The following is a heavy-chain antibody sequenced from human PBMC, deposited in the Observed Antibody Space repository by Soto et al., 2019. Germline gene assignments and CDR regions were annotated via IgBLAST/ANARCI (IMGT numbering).Heavy chain of an antibody. Sequence: SETLSLTCSVSGGPISSSSYYWGWIRQAPGKGLELLATIYYTGYTYHNPSLKSHVTISVDTSKDQFSLELTSVTAADTALYYCARSAIATHWFFDLWGRGTLVTVSS. CDR3: ARSAIATHWFFDL. CDR2: IYYTGYT. D-gene: IGHD5-18*01. V-gene: IGHV4-39*01. CDR1: GGPISSSSYY. J-gene: IGHJ2*01.